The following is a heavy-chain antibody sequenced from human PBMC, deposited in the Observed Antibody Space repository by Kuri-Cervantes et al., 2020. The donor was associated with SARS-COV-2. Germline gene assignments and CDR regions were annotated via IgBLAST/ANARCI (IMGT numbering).Heavy chain of an antibody. J-gene: IGHJ4*02. CDR3: ARDLASSSALPGPFDY. Sequence: ASVKVSCKASGYTFTSYHMHWVRQAPGQGLEWMGIINPSGGSTSYAQKFQGRVTMTRDTSTSTVYMELSSLRSEDTAVYYCARDLASSSALPGPFDYWGQGTLVTVSS. V-gene: IGHV1-46*01. D-gene: IGHD6-6*01. CDR2: INPSGGST. CDR1: GYTFTSYH.